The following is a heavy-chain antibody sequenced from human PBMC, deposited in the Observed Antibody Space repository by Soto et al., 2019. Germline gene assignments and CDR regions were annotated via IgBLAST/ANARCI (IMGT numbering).Heavy chain of an antibody. CDR2: IWYDGSNK. D-gene: IGHD4-17*01. V-gene: IGHV3-33*01. Sequence: QVQLVESGGGVVQPGRSLRLSCAASGFTFSSYGMHWVRQAPGKGLEWVAVIWYDGSNKYYADSVKGRFTISRDNSKNTLYLQMNSLRAEDTAVYYCARGQDGDVNWFDPWGQGTLVTVCS. CDR1: GFTFSSYG. J-gene: IGHJ5*02. CDR3: ARGQDGDVNWFDP.